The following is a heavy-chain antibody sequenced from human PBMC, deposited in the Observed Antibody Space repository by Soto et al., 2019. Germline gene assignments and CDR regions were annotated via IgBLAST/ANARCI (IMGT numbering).Heavy chain of an antibody. V-gene: IGHV3-64*01. CDR1: GFTFSSYA. J-gene: IGHJ6*03. CDR2: ISSNGGST. Sequence: EVQLVESGGGLVQPGGSLRLSCAASGFTFSSYAMHWVRQAPGKGLEYVSAISSNGGSTYYANSVKGRFTISRDNSKNALYLQMGSLRAEDMGVDYWVRVSGYDLRAWGYYYYYMDVWGKGTTVTVSS. CDR3: VRVSGYDLRAWGYYYYYMDV. D-gene: IGHD5-12*01.